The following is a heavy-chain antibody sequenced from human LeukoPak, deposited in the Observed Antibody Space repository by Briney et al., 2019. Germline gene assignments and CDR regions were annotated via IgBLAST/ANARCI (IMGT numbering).Heavy chain of an antibody. CDR2: ISYDGSNK. V-gene: IGHV3-30*18. D-gene: IGHD3-16*01. J-gene: IGHJ4*02. Sequence: GGSLRLSCAASGFTFSSYGMHWVRQAPGKGLEWVAVISYDGSNKYYADSVKGRFTISRDNSKNTLYLQMNSLRAEDTAVYYCAKGMGDDYWGQGTLVTVSS. CDR3: AKGMGDDY. CDR1: GFTFSSYG.